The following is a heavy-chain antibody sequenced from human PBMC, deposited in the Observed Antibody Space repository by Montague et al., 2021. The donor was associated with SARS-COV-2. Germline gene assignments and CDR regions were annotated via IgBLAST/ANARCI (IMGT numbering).Heavy chain of an antibody. Sequence: PALVKPTQTPTLTCTFSGFSLSTSGMCVSWIRQPPGKALEWLALXDWXGDKYYSTSLKTRLTISKDTSKNQVVLTMTNMDPVDTATYYCARIRDYDILTGSYSGFDYWGQGTLVTVSS. CDR3: ARIRDYDILTGSYSGFDY. CDR2: XDWXGDK. CDR1: GFSLSTSGMC. V-gene: IGHV2-70*01. J-gene: IGHJ4*02. D-gene: IGHD3-9*01.